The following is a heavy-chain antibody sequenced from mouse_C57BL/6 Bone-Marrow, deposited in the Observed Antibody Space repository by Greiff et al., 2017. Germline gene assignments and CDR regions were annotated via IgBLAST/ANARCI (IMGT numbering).Heavy chain of an antibody. CDR3: KVWYAMDY. Sequence: VQLQQSGAELVRPGASVTLSCKASGYTFTDYEMHWVKQTPVHGLEWIGAIDPETGGTAYNQKFKGKAILTADKSSSKAYMELRSLTYEDSAVEYWKVWYAMDYWGQGTSVTVAA. V-gene: IGHV1-15*01. D-gene: IGHD2-10*02. CDR2: IDPETGGT. J-gene: IGHJ4*01. CDR1: GYTFTDYE.